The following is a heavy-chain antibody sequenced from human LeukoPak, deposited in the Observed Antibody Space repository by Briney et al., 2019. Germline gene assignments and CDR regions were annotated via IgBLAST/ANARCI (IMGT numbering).Heavy chain of an antibody. CDR3: ARDGKVYYFDY. CDR2: ISYDGSNK. D-gene: IGHD1-1*01. J-gene: IGHJ4*02. CDR1: GFTFSSYA. Sequence: GGSLRLSCAASGFTFSSYAMHWVRQAPGKGLEWVAVISYDGSNKYYADSVKGRFTISRDNSKNTLYLQMNSLRAEDTAVYYCARDGKVYYFDYWGQGTLVTVSS. V-gene: IGHV3-30-3*01.